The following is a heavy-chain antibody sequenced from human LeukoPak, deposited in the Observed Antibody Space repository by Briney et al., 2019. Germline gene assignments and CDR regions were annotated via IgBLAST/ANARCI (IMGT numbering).Heavy chain of an antibody. D-gene: IGHD5-18*01. CDR2: IYYSGGT. CDR1: GGSISSYY. CDR3: PRVVRYGYNLQYFAY. Sequence: TSETLSLTCTVSGGSISSYYWSWIRQPPGKGLEWIGYIYYSGGTNYNPSLKSRVTISVDTSKNQFSLNLSSVTAAHTAVSSCPRVVRYGYNLQYFAYGGRGTPLTVSS. J-gene: IGHJ4*02. V-gene: IGHV4-59*01.